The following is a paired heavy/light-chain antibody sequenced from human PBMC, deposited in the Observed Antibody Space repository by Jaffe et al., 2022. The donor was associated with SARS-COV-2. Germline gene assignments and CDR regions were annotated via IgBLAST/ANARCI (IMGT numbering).Light chain of an antibody. CDR1: QDISNY. J-gene: IGKJ2*01. Sequence: DIQMTQSPSSLSASVGDRVTITCQASQDISNYLNWYQQKPGKAPKLLIYDASNLETGVPSRFSGSGSGTDFTFTISSLQPEDIATYYCQQYDNLLMYTFGQGTKLEIK. CDR3: QQYDNLLMYT. CDR2: DAS. V-gene: IGKV1-33*01.
Heavy chain of an antibody. D-gene: IGHD3-22*01. V-gene: IGHV4-39*01. CDR1: GGSISSSSYY. J-gene: IGHJ3*02. CDR3: ARHKLIRGYYYDSSGYSDFFDI. CDR2: IYYSGST. Sequence: QLQLQESGPGLVKPSETLSLTCTVSGGSISSSSYYWGWIRQPPGKGLEWIGSIYYSGSTYYNPSLKSRVTISVDTSKNQFSLKLSSVTAADTAVYYCARHKLIRGYYYDSSGYSDFFDIWGQGTMVTVSS.